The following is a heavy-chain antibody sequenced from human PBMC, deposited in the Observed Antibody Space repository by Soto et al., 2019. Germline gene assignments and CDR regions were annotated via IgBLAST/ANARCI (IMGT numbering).Heavy chain of an antibody. D-gene: IGHD2-2*02. J-gene: IGHJ4*02. Sequence: GASVKVSCKASGYTFTGYYMHWVRQAPGQGLEWMGWINPNSGGTNYAQKFQGWVTMTRDTSISTAYMELSRLRSDDTAVYYCARDPGYCSSTSCYTYFDYWGRGTLVTVSS. CDR2: INPNSGGT. CDR1: GYTFTGYY. CDR3: ARDPGYCSSTSCYTYFDY. V-gene: IGHV1-2*04.